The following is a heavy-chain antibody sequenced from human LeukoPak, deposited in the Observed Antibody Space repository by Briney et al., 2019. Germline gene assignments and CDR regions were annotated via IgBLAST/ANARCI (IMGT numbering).Heavy chain of an antibody. CDR1: GGSISSGGYY. CDR2: IYHSGST. Sequence: SETLSLTCTVSGGSISSGGYYWSWIRQPPGKGLEWIGYIYHSGSTYYNPSLKSRVTISVDRSKNQFSLKLSSVTAADTAVYYCARDPSAASYFDYWGQGTLVTVSS. V-gene: IGHV4-30-2*01. J-gene: IGHJ4*02. D-gene: IGHD2-2*01. CDR3: ARDPSAASYFDY.